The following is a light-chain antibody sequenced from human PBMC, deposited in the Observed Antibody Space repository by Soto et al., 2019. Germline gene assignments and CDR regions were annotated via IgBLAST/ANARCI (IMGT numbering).Light chain of an antibody. Sequence: DIQMTQSPSSLSASVGDTVTITCRASQSIGKHLNWYQQKPGKAPKFLIYSVSSLQSGVPSRFSGSGSGTDFTLTINSLQPEDFATYYCQQGYSSAITFGQGIRLEI. J-gene: IGKJ5*01. CDR1: QSIGKH. CDR2: SVS. CDR3: QQGYSSAIT. V-gene: IGKV1-39*01.